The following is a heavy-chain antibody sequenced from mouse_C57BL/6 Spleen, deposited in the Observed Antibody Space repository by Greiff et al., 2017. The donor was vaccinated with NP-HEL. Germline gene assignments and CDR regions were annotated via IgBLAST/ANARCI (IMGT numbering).Heavy chain of an antibody. D-gene: IGHD1-1*01. J-gene: IGHJ1*03. CDR3: ARNDYYGSSYGYFDV. CDR1: GYSFTGYF. V-gene: IGHV1-20*01. Sequence: EVQLQQSGPELVKPGDSVKISCKASGYSFTGYFMNWVMQSHGKSLEWIGRINPYNGDTFYNQKFKGKATLTVDESSSTAHMELRSLTSEDSAVYYCARNDYYGSSYGYFDVWGTGTTVTVSS. CDR2: INPYNGDT.